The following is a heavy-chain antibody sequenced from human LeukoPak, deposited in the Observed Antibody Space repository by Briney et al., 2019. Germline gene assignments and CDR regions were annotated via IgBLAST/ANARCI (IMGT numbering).Heavy chain of an antibody. D-gene: IGHD1-26*01. V-gene: IGHV3-21*01. J-gene: IGHJ3*02. Sequence: PGGSLRLSCAASGFTFSTYSMNWVRQAPGKGLEWVSSISNSGSYIYYADSVKGRFTISRDNAKNSLYLQMNSLRAEDTAAYYCARDWEDAFDIWGQGTMVTVSS. CDR2: ISNSGSYI. CDR1: GFTFSTYS. CDR3: ARDWEDAFDI.